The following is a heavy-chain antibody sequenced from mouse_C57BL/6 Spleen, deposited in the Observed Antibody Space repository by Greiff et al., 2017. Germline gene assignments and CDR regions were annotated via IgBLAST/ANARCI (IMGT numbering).Heavy chain of an antibody. J-gene: IGHJ1*03. CDR2: INPSSGYT. CDR1: GYTFTSYT. Sequence: QVQLKESGAELARPGASVKMSCKASGYTFTSYTMHWVKQRPGQGLEWIGYINPSSGYTKYNQKFKDKATLTADKSSSTAYMQLSSLTSEDSAVYYCARGLGDWYFDVWGTGTTVTVSS. D-gene: IGHD4-1*01. V-gene: IGHV1-4*01. CDR3: ARGLGDWYFDV.